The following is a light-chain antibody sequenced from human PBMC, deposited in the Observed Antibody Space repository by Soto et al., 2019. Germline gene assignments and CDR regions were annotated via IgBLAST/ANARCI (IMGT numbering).Light chain of an antibody. CDR1: QSVSSSY. Sequence: EIVLTQSPGTLSLSPGERVTLSCRASQSVSSSYLAWYQQKPGQAPNLLSYAASSRDTGIPDRVSGSGSGTDFTLTISRLEPEDSAVYFCQQYTGPLTTFGQGTRLEIK. V-gene: IGKV3-20*01. CDR2: AAS. CDR3: QQYTGPLTT. J-gene: IGKJ5*01.